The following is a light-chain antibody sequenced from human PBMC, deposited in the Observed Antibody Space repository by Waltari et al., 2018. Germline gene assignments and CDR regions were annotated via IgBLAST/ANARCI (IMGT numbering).Light chain of an antibody. CDR2: EVS. Sequence: QSALTQPPSASGSPGQSVTISCTGTSSDVGRYNYVSWYQQHPGKAPKLMIYEVSKRPSGVPDRFSGSTSGNTASLTVSGLQAEDETDYYCSSYAGRNNLVFGGGTKLTVL. J-gene: IGLJ2*01. CDR3: SSYAGRNNLV. V-gene: IGLV2-8*01. CDR1: SSDVGRYNY.